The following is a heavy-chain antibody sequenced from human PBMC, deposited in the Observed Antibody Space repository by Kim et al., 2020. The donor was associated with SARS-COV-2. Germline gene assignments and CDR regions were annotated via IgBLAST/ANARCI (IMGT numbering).Heavy chain of an antibody. CDR1: GGSISSYY. D-gene: IGHD3-22*01. V-gene: IGHV4-59*01. J-gene: IGHJ4*02. CDR2: IYYSGST. Sequence: SETLSLTCTVSGGSISSYYWSWIRQPPGTGLEWIGYIYYSGSTNYNPSLKSRVTISVDTSKNQFSLKLSSVTAADTAVYYCARVSGYYYDSSGYPDYWGQGTLVTVSS. CDR3: ARVSGYYYDSSGYPDY.